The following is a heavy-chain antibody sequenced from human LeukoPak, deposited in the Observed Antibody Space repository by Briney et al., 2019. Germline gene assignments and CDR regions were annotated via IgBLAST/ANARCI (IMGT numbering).Heavy chain of an antibody. D-gene: IGHD6-13*01. J-gene: IGHJ4*02. CDR1: GFTFSSYG. Sequence: GGSLRLSCAASGFTFSSYGMHWVRQAPGKGLEWVAVIWYDGSNKYYADSVKGRFTISRDNSKNTLYLQMNSLRAEDTAVYYCARDAPRIAAADYWGQGTLVTVSS. CDR3: ARDAPRIAAADY. CDR2: IWYDGSNK. V-gene: IGHV3-33*01.